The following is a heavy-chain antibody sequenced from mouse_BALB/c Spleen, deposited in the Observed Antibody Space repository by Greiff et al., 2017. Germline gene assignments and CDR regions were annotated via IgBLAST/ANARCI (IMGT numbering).Heavy chain of an antibody. Sequence: EVKLVESGPELVKPGASVKMSCKASGYTFTSYVMHWVKQKPGQGLEWIGYINPYNDGTKYNEKFKGKATLTSDKSSSTAYMELSSLTSEDSAVYYCTRMRDGNYGAMDYWGQGTSVTVSS. V-gene: IGHV1-14*01. CDR3: TRMRDGNYGAMDY. CDR1: GYTFTSYV. J-gene: IGHJ4*01. CDR2: INPYNDGT. D-gene: IGHD2-1*01.